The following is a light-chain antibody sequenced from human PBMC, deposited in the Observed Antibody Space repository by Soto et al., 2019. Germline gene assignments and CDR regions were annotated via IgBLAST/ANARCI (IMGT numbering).Light chain of an antibody. CDR1: QSVSNN. J-gene: IGKJ1*01. Sequence: VVKECRSRRSPYHGKKANLSCRATQSVSNNYLAWYQQKPGHAPRLLIYDASTRATGIPARFSGSGSGTEFTLTISSLQPDDFAGYYCQQYNTCPRTFGQGTKVDIK. CDR2: DAS. CDR3: QQYNTCPRT. V-gene: IGKV3D-15*01.